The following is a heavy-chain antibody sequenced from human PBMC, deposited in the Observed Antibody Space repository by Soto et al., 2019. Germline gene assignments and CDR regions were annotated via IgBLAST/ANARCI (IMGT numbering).Heavy chain of an antibody. D-gene: IGHD3-10*01. Sequence: GGSLRLSCAASGFIFNSYAMSWVRQAPGKGLEWVSTLTSTGGTYYADSVKGRFPISRDNSKNTLYLQMNNLRAEDTAVYYCAKDGDLYSGYFDYWGQGTLVTVSS. CDR3: AKDGDLYSGYFDY. J-gene: IGHJ4*02. CDR1: GFIFNSYA. CDR2: LTSTGGT. V-gene: IGHV3-23*01.